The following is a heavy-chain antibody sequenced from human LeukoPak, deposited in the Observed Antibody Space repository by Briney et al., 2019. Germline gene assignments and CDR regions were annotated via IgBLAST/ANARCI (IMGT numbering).Heavy chain of an antibody. CDR1: GGSISSSNW. J-gene: IGHJ5*02. Sequence: SETLSLTCAVSGGSISSSNWWSWVRQPPGKGLEWIGEIYHSGSTNYNPSLKSRVTISVDKFKNQFSLKLSSVTAADTAVYYCASRTVTIGRWFDPWGQGTLVTVSS. V-gene: IGHV4-4*02. D-gene: IGHD4-17*01. CDR2: IYHSGST. CDR3: ASRTVTIGRWFDP.